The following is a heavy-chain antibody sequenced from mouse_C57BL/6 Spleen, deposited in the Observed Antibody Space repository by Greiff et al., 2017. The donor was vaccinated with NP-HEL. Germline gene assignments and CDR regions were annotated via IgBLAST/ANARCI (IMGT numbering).Heavy chain of an antibody. CDR1: GYAFSSSW. CDR3: ARSDSNYRYFDV. J-gene: IGHJ1*03. D-gene: IGHD2-5*01. CDR2: IYPGDGDT. V-gene: IGHV1-82*01. Sequence: VQLQQSGPELVKPGASVKISCKASGYAFSSSWMNWVKQRPGKGLEWIGRIYPGDGDTNYNGKFKGKATLTADKSSSTAYMQLSSLTSEDSAVYFCARSDSNYRYFDVWGTGTTVTVSS.